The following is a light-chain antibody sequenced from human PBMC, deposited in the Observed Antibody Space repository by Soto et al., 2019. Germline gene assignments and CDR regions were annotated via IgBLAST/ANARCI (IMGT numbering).Light chain of an antibody. V-gene: IGKV3-15*01. CDR1: QSINAH. CDR3: QQYNTWLWT. CDR2: GAS. Sequence: EVVMTQSPATLSVSPGERVTLSCRASQSINAHLAWCQQKPGQAPRLLIHGASTRATGIPARFSGSGFGTEFILTISSLQSEDFAIYYCQQYNTWLWTFGQGTKVEI. J-gene: IGKJ1*01.